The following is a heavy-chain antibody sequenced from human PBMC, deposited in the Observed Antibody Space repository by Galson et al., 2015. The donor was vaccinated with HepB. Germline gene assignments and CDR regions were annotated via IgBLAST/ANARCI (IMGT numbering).Heavy chain of an antibody. D-gene: IGHD3-3*01. CDR2: INPRGGST. Sequence: SVKVSCKASGYTFTSYYMHWVRQAPGQGLEWMGIINPRGGSTSYAQKFQGRVTMTRDTSTSTVYMELSSLRSEDTAVYYCARGIHITIFGVVTLRGWFDPRGQGTLVAVSS. CDR1: GYTFTSYY. J-gene: IGHJ5*02. CDR3: ARGIHITIFGVVTLRGWFDP. V-gene: IGHV1-46*01.